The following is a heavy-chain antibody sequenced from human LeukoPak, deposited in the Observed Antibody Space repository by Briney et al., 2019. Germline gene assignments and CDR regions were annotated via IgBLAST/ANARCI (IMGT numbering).Heavy chain of an antibody. CDR1: GYSISSGYY. Sequence: SETLSLTCTVSGYSISSGYYWGWMRQPPGKGGEGIGSIYLFGSTYYHPSLKTRLTISVDSSKNQFPLKLSSVTAADTAVYYCARGKKIGYSYGGIWFDPWGQGTLVTVSS. CDR2: IYLFGST. D-gene: IGHD5-18*01. J-gene: IGHJ5*02. V-gene: IGHV4-38-2*02. CDR3: ARGKKIGYSYGGIWFDP.